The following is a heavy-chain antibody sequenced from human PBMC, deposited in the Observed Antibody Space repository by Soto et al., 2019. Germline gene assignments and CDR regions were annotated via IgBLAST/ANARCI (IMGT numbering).Heavy chain of an antibody. D-gene: IGHD3-16*01. J-gene: IGHJ4*02. CDR2: LSEGGDKT. V-gene: IGHV3-23*01. CDR1: GFTVSNSG. CDR3: TKDSGWESWY. Sequence: DVQLLESGGDLVQPGGSLRLSCAASGFTVSNSGMSWVRQAPGKGLEWVSGLSEGGDKTYYADSVKGRFTISRDNAKNILYLQMTSLRVEDTAVYFCTKDSGWESWYWCQGALVTVSS.